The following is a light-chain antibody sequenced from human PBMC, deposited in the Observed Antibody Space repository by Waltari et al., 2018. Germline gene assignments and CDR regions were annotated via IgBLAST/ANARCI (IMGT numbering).Light chain of an antibody. Sequence: EIVLIQSPVTLSLAAGERANPSCRAIEIVSNYLALYQQKPGQSPTLLIYDTSKRATGIPGRFSGSGYGTDFTLTINNLEAEDFALYYCQQGVILPLTFGGGTKLEIK. CDR2: DTS. V-gene: IGKV3-11*01. CDR3: QQGVILPLT. CDR1: EIVSNY. J-gene: IGKJ4*01.